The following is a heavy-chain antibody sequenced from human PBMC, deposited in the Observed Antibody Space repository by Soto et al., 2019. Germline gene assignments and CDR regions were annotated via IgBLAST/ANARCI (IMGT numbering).Heavy chain of an antibody. CDR1: GGSISSGGYY. D-gene: IGHD3-16*02. CDR2: IYYSGST. Sequence: QVQLQESGPGLVKPSQTLSLTCTVSGGSISSGGYYWSWIRQHPGKGLEWIGYIYYSGSTYYNPSLKSRVTISVDTSKNQFSLKLSSVTAADTAVYYCARVVPMITFGGVISPPDYYMDVWGKGTTVTVSS. J-gene: IGHJ6*03. CDR3: ARVVPMITFGGVISPPDYYMDV. V-gene: IGHV4-31*03.